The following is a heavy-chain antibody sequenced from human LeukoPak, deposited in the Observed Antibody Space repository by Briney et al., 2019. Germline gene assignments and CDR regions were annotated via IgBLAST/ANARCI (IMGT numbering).Heavy chain of an antibody. V-gene: IGHV4-59*05. D-gene: IGHD5-12*01. J-gene: IGHJ4*02. Sequence: PSETLSLTCTVSGGSISTYYWSWIRQPPGKGLEWIGSIYYSGSTYYNPSLKSRVTISVDTSKNQFSLKLSSVTAADTAVYYCARDGGYDYWGQGTLVTVSS. CDR3: ARDGGYDY. CDR1: GGSISTYY. CDR2: IYYSGST.